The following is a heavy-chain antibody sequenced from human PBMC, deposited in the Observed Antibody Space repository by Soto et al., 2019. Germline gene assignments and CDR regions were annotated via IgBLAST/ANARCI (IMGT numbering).Heavy chain of an antibody. J-gene: IGHJ4*02. CDR3: ARGHSSSWYNFDY. CDR2: IYHSGST. CDR1: GYSISSGYY. Sequence: TLSLTCAVSGYSISSGYYWGWIRQPPGKGLEWIGSIYHSGSTYYNPSLKSRVTISVDTSKNQFSLKLSSVTAADTAVYYCARGHSSSWYNFDYWGQGTLVTVSS. V-gene: IGHV4-38-2*01. D-gene: IGHD6-13*01.